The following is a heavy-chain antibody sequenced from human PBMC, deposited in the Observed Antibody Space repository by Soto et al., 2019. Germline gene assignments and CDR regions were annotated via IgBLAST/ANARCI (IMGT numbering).Heavy chain of an antibody. CDR1: GGTFSSYA. CDR2: IIPIFGTA. J-gene: IGHJ4*02. D-gene: IGHD3-10*01. V-gene: IGHV1-69*01. CDR3: ARARYGSVYDMRGYFDD. Sequence: QVQLVQSGAEVKKPGSSVKVSCKASGGTFSSYAISWVRQAPGQGLEWMGGIIPIFGTANYPQKFQGRVTITADESTSTAYMELSSLRSEDTAVYYCARARYGSVYDMRGYFDDWGQGTLVTVSS.